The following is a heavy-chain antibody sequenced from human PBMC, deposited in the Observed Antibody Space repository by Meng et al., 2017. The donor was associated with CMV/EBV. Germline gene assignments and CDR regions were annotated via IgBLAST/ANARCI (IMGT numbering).Heavy chain of an antibody. CDR1: GFTFSDYY. CDR3: ARGEVYCSSTSCYTYFDY. J-gene: IGHJ4*02. V-gene: IGHV3-11*01. D-gene: IGHD2-2*02. Sequence: LSLTCAASGFTFSDYYMSWIRQAPGKGLEWVSYISSSGSTIYYADSVKGRFTISRDNAKNSLYLQMNSLRAEDTAVYYCARGEVYCSSTSCYTYFDYWGQGTLVTVSS. CDR2: ISSSGSTI.